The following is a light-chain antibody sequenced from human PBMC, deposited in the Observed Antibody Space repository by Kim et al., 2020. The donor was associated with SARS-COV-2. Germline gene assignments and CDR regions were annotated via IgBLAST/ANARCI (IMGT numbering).Light chain of an antibody. V-gene: IGKV2-28*01. Sequence: ASISCGSSQSLLHSNGDNYVDWYLQKPGQSRQLLIYLGSNRASGVPDRFSGSGSGADFTLKSSRVEAEDVGVYYCMQALQTPLTFGGGTKVDIK. CDR1: QSLLHSNGDNY. CDR2: LGS. CDR3: MQALQTPLT. J-gene: IGKJ4*01.